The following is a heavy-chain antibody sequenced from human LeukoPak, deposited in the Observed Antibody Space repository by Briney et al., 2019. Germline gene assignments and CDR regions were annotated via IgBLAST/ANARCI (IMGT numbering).Heavy chain of an antibody. J-gene: IGHJ6*02. D-gene: IGHD3-10*01. CDR3: ARGGITMVRGVPDYGMDV. V-gene: IGHV1-2*04. CDR1: GYTFTGYY. CDR2: INPNSGGT. Sequence: RASVKVSCKASGYTFTGYYMHWVRQAPGQGLEWMGWINPNSGGTNYAQKFQGWVTMTRDTSISTAYMELSRLRSDDTAVYYCARGGITMVRGVPDYGMDVWGQGTTVTVSS.